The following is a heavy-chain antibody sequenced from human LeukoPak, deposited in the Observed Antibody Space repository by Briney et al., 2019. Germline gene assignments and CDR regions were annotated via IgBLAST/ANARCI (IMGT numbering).Heavy chain of an antibody. Sequence: GGSLRLSCAASGFTVSSNYMSWVRQAPGKGLEWVSVIYSDVTTYYADSVKGRFTISRDNSKNTLCLQMNSLRAEDTAVYYCARENGGYYSTYFLHWGQGTLVTVSS. CDR3: ARENGGYYSTYFLH. D-gene: IGHD3-3*01. CDR1: GFTVSSNY. J-gene: IGHJ1*01. CDR2: IYSDVTT. V-gene: IGHV3-53*01.